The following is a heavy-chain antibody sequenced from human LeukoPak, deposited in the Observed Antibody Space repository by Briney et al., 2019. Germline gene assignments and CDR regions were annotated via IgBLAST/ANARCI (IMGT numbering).Heavy chain of an antibody. CDR3: ARAGYTISAYRFDY. J-gene: IGHJ4*02. CDR2: IYTTGRT. V-gene: IGHV4-4*07. Sequence: AESLSLTCSVSGGSISSYWWSWVRQPAGKGLECIGRIYTTGRTNYNPSLKSRVSISVGKYKKKFTLEQTSVTAADTPVYFCARAGYTISAYRFDYWGQGALVTVSS. D-gene: IGHD3-16*02. CDR1: GGSISSYW.